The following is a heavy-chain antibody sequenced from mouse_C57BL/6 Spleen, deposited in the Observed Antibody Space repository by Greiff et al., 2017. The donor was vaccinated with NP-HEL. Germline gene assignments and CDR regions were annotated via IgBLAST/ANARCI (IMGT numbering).Heavy chain of an antibody. J-gene: IGHJ2*01. D-gene: IGHD4-1*02. CDR2: INPNNGGT. Sequence: VQLQQSGPELVKPGASVKISCKASGYTFTDYYMNWVKQSHGKSLEWIGDINPNNGGTSYNQKFKGKATLTVDKSSSTAYMELRSLTSEDSAVYYCARGRTTGTHFDYWGQGTTLTVSS. CDR1: GYTFTDYY. V-gene: IGHV1-26*01. CDR3: ARGRTTGTHFDY.